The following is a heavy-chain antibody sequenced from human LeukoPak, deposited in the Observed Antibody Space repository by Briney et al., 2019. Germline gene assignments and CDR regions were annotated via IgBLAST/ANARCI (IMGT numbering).Heavy chain of an antibody. J-gene: IGHJ4*02. CDR2: IYSGGST. CDR1: GFTVSSNY. Sequence: QPGGSLRQSCAASGFTVSSNYMTWVRQAPGKGLEWGSIIYSGGSTYYADYVKGRFTISRENSKSTVYLQMNSLRAEDTAVYYCARYSSGYPTYLDYWGQGTLVTVSS. D-gene: IGHD3-22*01. CDR3: ARYSSGYPTYLDY. V-gene: IGHV3-66*01.